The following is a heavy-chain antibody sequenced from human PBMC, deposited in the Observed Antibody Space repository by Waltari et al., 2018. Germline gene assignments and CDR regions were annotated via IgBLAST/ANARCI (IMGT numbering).Heavy chain of an antibody. V-gene: IGHV3-48*01. CDR2: ISSSSSTI. CDR3: AGGYFGRRFYFDY. J-gene: IGHJ4*02. Sequence: EVQLVESGGGLVQPGGSLRLSCAASGFTFSSYSMNWVRQAPGKGLEWVSYISSSSSTIYYSDSLKGRFPISRDNAKNSLYLQMNSLRAEDTAVYYCAGGYFGRRFYFDYWGQGTLVTVSS. CDR1: GFTFSSYS. D-gene: IGHD3-10*01.